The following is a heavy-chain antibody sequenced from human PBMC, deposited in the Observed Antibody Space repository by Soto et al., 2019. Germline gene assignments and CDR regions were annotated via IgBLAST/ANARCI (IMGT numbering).Heavy chain of an antibody. CDR2: MYNTGST. D-gene: IGHD2-21*02. CDR3: ARDLWGYCGTDCYPLDV. V-gene: IGHV4-59*01. Sequence: SETLSLTCTVSGGSISGYYWSWTRQPPGKGLEWIGYMYNTGSTVYNPSFKSRVTISVDTSKNQFSLKLNSVTAADTAVYYCARDLWGYCGTDCYPLDVWGQGTTVTVSS. J-gene: IGHJ6*02. CDR1: GGSISGYY.